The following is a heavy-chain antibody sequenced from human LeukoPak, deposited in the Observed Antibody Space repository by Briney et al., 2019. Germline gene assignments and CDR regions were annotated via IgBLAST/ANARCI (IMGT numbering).Heavy chain of an antibody. CDR3: AKQNYDSSGYSLGYFDY. J-gene: IGHJ4*02. CDR1: GFTVSSNY. D-gene: IGHD3-22*01. Sequence: GGSLRLSCAASGFTVSSNYMSWVRQAPGKGLEWVSAISGSGGSTYYADSVKGRFTISRDNSKNTLYLQMNSLRAEDTAVYYCAKQNYDSSGYSLGYFDYWGQGTLVTVSS. V-gene: IGHV3-23*01. CDR2: ISGSGGST.